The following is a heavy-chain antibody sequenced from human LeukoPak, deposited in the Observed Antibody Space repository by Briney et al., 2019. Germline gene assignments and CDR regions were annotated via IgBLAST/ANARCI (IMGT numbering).Heavy chain of an antibody. Sequence: ASVKVSCKASGYTFTSYAMSWVRQAPGKGLEWVSAISGSGGSTYYADSVKGRFTISRDNSKNTLYLQMNSLRAEDTAVYYCAKGSAGLAARSVIDYWGQGTLVTVSS. CDR3: AKGSAGLAARSVIDY. V-gene: IGHV3-23*01. CDR1: GYTFTSYA. J-gene: IGHJ4*02. D-gene: IGHD6-6*01. CDR2: ISGSGGST.